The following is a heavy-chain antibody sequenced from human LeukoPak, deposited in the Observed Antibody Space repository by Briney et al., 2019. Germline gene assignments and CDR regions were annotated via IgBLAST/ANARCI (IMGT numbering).Heavy chain of an antibody. CDR3: AKVLYDQLPIPILVDY. D-gene: IGHD2-2*01. CDR2: ISGSGGST. CDR1: GFTFSSYA. V-gene: IGHV3-23*01. Sequence: GGSLRLSYAVSGFTFSSYAMSWVRQASGKGLEWVSAISGSGGSTYYADSVKGRSTISRDNSKNTLYLQMNSLRAEDTAVYYCAKVLYDQLPIPILVDYWGQGTLVTVSP. J-gene: IGHJ4*02.